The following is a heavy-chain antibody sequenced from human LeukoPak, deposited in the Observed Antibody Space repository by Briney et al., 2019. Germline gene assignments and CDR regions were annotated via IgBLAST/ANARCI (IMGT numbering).Heavy chain of an antibody. CDR2: IYYSGST. V-gene: IGHV4-59*01. CDR3: ARGGYSYGYGPYYYYMDV. Sequence: PETLSLTCTVSGGSISSYYWSWIRQPPGKGLEWIGYIYYSGSTNYNPSLKSRVTISIDTSKNQFSLKLSSATAADTAVYYCARGGYSYGYGPYYYYMDVWGKGTTVTVSS. D-gene: IGHD5-18*01. J-gene: IGHJ6*03. CDR1: GGSISSYY.